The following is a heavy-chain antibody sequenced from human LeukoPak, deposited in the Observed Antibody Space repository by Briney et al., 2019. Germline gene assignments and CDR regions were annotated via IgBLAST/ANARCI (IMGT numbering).Heavy chain of an antibody. CDR1: GFTFSSYE. CDR3: ARDSGSWEPFDY. CDR2: ISSSGSTI. V-gene: IGHV3-48*03. J-gene: IGHJ4*02. D-gene: IGHD6-13*01. Sequence: PGGSLRLSCAASGFTFSSYEMNWVRQAPGKGLEWVAYISSSGSTIYYADSVKGRFTISRDNAKNSLYLQMNSLRAEDTAVYYCARDSGSWEPFDYWGQGTLVTVSS.